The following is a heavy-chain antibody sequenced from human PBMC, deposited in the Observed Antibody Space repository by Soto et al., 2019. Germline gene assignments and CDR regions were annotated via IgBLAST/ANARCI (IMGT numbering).Heavy chain of an antibody. D-gene: IGHD6-25*01. J-gene: IGHJ4*02. CDR2: ISGSGASS. CDR3: TKGSRGYTNYFFDS. V-gene: IGHV3-23*01. Sequence: GSLRLSCAASGLSFGGYAMIWVRQAPGKGLEWVAAISGSGASSFFADSVRGRFVISRDNSQNTVFLQMSNLRAEDTAMYYCTKGSRGYTNYFFDSWGLGTLVTVSS. CDR1: GLSFGGYA.